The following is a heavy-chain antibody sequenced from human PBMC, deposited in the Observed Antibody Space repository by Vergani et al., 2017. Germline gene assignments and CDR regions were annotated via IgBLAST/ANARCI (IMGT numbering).Heavy chain of an antibody. CDR2: INWNGGST. Sequence: EVQLVESGGGVVRPGGSLRLSCAASGFTFDDYGMSWVRQAPGKGLEWVSGINWNGGSTGYADSVKGRFTISRDNAKNSLYLQMNSLRAEDTAVYYCARDSRGNYYDSVPGGYWGQGTLVTVSS. D-gene: IGHD3-22*01. CDR1: GFTFDDYG. V-gene: IGHV3-20*04. J-gene: IGHJ4*02. CDR3: ARDSRGNYYDSVPGGY.